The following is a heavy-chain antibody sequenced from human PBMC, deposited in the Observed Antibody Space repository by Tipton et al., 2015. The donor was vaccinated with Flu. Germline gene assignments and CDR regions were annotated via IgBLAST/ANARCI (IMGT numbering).Heavy chain of an antibody. CDR1: GFTFSDYY. Sequence: SLRLSCAASGFTFSDYYMSWIRQAPGKGLEWVSYISSSSSYTNYADSVKGRFTISRDNAKNSLYLQMNSLRAEDTGVYYCGRVVIATQFGYWGQGALANVPA. V-gene: IGHV3-11*06. CDR3: GRVVIATQFGY. CDR2: ISSSSSYT. J-gene: IGHJ4*02. D-gene: IGHD2-21*01.